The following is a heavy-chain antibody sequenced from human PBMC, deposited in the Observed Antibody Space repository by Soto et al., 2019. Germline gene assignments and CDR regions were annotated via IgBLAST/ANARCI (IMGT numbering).Heavy chain of an antibody. CDR3: ARGVGYCSGGSCYLDS. V-gene: IGHV3-48*01. J-gene: IGHJ4*02. Sequence: EVQLVESGGGLVQPGGSLRLSCAASGFTFSSYNMNWVRQAPGKGLEWVSYISSSSTTIHYGDSVKGRFTISRDNANNSLYLQMNSLRAEDTAVYYCARGVGYCSGGSCYLDSWGQGPLVTVSS. CDR2: ISSSSTTI. D-gene: IGHD2-15*01. CDR1: GFTFSSYN.